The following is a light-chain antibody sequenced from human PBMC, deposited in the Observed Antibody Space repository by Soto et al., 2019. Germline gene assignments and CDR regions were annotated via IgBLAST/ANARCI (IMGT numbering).Light chain of an antibody. Sequence: DIQMTQSPSSLSASVGDRVTITFQASQDIGNYLNWYQQRPGKAPKLLILDASSLDTGVSSRFSGSGSGTDFTFTISSLQSEDIATYYCQQYYNVPITFGQGTRLEIK. CDR3: QQYYNVPIT. CDR1: QDIGNY. J-gene: IGKJ5*01. CDR2: DAS. V-gene: IGKV1-33*01.